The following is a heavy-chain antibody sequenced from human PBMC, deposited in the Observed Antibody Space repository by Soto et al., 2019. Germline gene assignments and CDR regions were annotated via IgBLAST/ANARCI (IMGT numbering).Heavy chain of an antibody. Sequence: QVQLQESGPGLVKPSQTLSLTCTVSGGSISSGGYYWSWIRQHPGKGLEWIGYISYSGSTYYNPSLKSRVTISVDTSKNQSSLKLSSVTAADTAVYYCARRPRGEALAWFDPWGQGTLVAVSS. J-gene: IGHJ5*02. CDR1: GGSISSGGYY. V-gene: IGHV4-31*03. CDR3: ARRPRGEALAWFDP. D-gene: IGHD3-16*01. CDR2: ISYSGST.